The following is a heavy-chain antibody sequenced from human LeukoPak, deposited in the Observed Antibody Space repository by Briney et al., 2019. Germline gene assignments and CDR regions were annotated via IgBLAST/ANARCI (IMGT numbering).Heavy chain of an antibody. J-gene: IGHJ4*02. D-gene: IGHD6-13*01. CDR2: TWYDGTNK. CDR1: GFTFSSYV. Sequence: GLSLRLSCAAPGFTFSSYVMHWVRQAPAKGLEWVAVTWYDGTNKYFADSVRGRFSISRDNSKNTLYLQMNSLRAEDTAVYYCARGDRSSWFNFDYWGQGTLVTVSS. CDR3: ARGDRSSWFNFDY. V-gene: IGHV3-33*01.